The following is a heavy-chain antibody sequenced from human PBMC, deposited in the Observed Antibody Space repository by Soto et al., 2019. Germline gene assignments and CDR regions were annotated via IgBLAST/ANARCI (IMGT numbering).Heavy chain of an antibody. D-gene: IGHD5-12*01. CDR2: INPSGGST. CDR3: ARVFEANMVASDY. V-gene: IGHV1-46*01. J-gene: IGHJ4*02. Sequence: ASVKVSCKASGYTFTSYYMHWVRQAPGQGLEWMGIINPSGGSTSYAQKFQGRVTMTRNTSTSTAYMELSSLRSEDTAVYYCARVFEANMVASDYWGQGTLVTVSS. CDR1: GYTFTSYY.